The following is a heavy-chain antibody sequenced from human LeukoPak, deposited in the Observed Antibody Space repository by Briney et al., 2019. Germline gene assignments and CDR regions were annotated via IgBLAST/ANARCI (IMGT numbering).Heavy chain of an antibody. Sequence: PSETLSLTCAVYGGSFSGYYWSWIRQPPGKGLEWVGEINHSGSANYNPSPKSRVTISVDTSKNQFSLKLSSVTAADTAVYYCARGKIPYYFDYWGQGTLVTVSS. J-gene: IGHJ4*02. CDR2: INHSGSA. CDR3: ARGKIPYYFDY. V-gene: IGHV4-34*01. CDR1: GGSFSGYY.